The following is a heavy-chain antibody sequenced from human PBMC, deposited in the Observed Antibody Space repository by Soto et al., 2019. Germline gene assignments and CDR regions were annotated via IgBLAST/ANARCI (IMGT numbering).Heavy chain of an antibody. J-gene: IGHJ4*02. Sequence: QVQLVESGGGVVQLGRSLRLSCAASGFTFSNYHMHWVRQAPGRGLEWVAVIWNDGSNKYYADSVKGRFTISRDNSKNTLWLQMNSLRVEDTAVYYCARIGSWALNFDYWGQGTLVSVSS. CDR1: GFTFSNYH. V-gene: IGHV3-33*01. CDR2: IWNDGSNK. CDR3: ARIGSWALNFDY. D-gene: IGHD6-13*01.